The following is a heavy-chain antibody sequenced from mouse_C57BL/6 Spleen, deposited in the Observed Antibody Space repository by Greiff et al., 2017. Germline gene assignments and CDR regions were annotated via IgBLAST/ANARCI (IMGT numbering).Heavy chain of an antibody. D-gene: IGHD2-10*01. J-gene: IGHJ1*03. Sequence: QVQLQQSGPELVKPGASVKISCTASGYAFSSSWMNWVKQRPGKGLEWIGRIYPGDGDTNYNGKFKGKVTLTADKSSSTAYMQLSSLTSEDSAVYFCARSYYGPNWYFDVWGTGTTVTVSS. CDR3: ARSYYGPNWYFDV. V-gene: IGHV1-82*01. CDR2: IYPGDGDT. CDR1: GYAFSSSW.